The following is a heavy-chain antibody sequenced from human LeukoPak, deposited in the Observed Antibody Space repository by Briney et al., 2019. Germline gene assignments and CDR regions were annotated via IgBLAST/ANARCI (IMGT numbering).Heavy chain of an antibody. CDR2: LSNDGKNK. Sequence: PGGSLRLSCAVSGFTLTNYAVHWVRQAPGKGLEWLAVLSNDGKNKYLADSAKGRFSVSRDTSKDTLYLQMDSLRAEDTAVYYCAREGHSDLLSGYSPVEYYYYYMDVWGKGTTVTVSS. CDR1: GFTLTNYA. CDR3: AREGHSDLLSGYSPVEYYYYYMDV. J-gene: IGHJ6*03. D-gene: IGHD3-9*01. V-gene: IGHV3-30*04.